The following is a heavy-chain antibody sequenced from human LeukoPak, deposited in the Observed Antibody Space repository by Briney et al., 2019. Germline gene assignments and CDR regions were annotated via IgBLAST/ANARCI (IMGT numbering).Heavy chain of an antibody. CDR2: MSYDGSDE. Sequence: GGSLRLSCAASGFTFRSYAMHWVRQAPGKGLEWVALMSYDGSDEYYADSVKGRFTISRDNSKNSLYLQMNSLRAEDTAAYYCARVPAAAYSFFDYWGQGTLVTVSS. D-gene: IGHD6-13*01. J-gene: IGHJ4*02. V-gene: IGHV3-30*04. CDR3: ARVPAAAYSFFDY. CDR1: GFTFRSYA.